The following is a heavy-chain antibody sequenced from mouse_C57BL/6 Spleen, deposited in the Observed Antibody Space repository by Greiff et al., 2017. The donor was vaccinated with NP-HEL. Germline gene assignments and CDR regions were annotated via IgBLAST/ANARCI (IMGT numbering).Heavy chain of an antibody. CDR2: INPNNGGT. CDR1: GYTFTDYN. D-gene: IGHD1-1*01. J-gene: IGHJ3*01. V-gene: IGHV1-22*01. Sequence: EVQLQQSGPELVKPGASVKMSCKASGYTFTDYNMHWVKQSHGKSVEWIGYINPNNGGTSYNQKFKGKATLTVNKSSSTAYMELRSLTSEDSPVYYCAYYGSSYAFAYWGQGTLVTVSA. CDR3: AYYGSSYAFAY.